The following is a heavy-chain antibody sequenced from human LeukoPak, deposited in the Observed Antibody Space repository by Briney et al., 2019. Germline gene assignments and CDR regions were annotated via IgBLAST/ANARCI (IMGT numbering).Heavy chain of an antibody. J-gene: IGHJ4*02. CDR2: ISSSSSYI. CDR1: GFTLSSYS. Sequence: PGGAPRLSFAASGFTLSSYSMKWVRQAPGEGLGWVSSISSSSSYIYYADSVKGRFTISRDNAKNSLYLQMNSLRAEDTAVYSCARGVSGSYGALFDSWGQGTLVTVSS. CDR3: ARGVSGSYGALFDS. D-gene: IGHD1-26*01. V-gene: IGHV3-21*01.